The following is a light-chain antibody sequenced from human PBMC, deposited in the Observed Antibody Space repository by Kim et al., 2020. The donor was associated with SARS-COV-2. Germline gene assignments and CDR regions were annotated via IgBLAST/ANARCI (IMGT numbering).Light chain of an antibody. J-gene: IGKJ4*01. CDR3: QQYNNWPLT. CDR2: AAS. CDR1: QSLSSN. Sequence: VSPGERATLSCRASQSLSSNLAWYQQKPGQAPRLLIYAASTRSTGIPARFSGSGSGTEFTLTISSLQSEDFAVYYCQQYNNWPLTFGGGTKLEI. V-gene: IGKV3-15*01.